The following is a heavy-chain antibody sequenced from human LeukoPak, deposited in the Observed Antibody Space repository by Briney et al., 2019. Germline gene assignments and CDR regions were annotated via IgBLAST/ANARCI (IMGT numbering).Heavy chain of an antibody. Sequence: EASVKVSCKASGYTFTGYYMHWVRQAPGQGLEWMGWINPNSGGTNYAQKFQGRVTMTRDTSISTAYMELSRLRSDDTAVYYCARSDSSSWYAFDIWGQGTMVTVSS. CDR1: GYTFTGYY. J-gene: IGHJ3*02. D-gene: IGHD6-13*01. CDR2: INPNSGGT. CDR3: ARSDSSSWYAFDI. V-gene: IGHV1-2*02.